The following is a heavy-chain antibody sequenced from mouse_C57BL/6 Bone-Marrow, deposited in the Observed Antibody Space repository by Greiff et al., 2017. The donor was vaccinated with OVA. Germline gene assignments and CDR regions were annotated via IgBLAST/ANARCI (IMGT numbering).Heavy chain of an antibody. CDR3: AIYDGAY. CDR1: GYSITSGYY. Sequence: EVKLLESGPGLVKPSQSLSLTCSVTGYSITSGYYWNWIRQFPGNKLEWMGYISYDGSNNYNPSLKNRISITRDTSKNQFFLKLNSVTTEDTATYYCAIYDGAYWGQGTLVTVSA. V-gene: IGHV3-6*01. J-gene: IGHJ3*01. CDR2: ISYDGSN. D-gene: IGHD2-3*01.